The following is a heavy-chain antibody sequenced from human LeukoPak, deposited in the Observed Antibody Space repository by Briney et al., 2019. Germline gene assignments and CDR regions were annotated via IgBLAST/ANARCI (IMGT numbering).Heavy chain of an antibody. V-gene: IGHV4-31*03. J-gene: IGHJ4*02. CDR3: ASWAIVGATRHFDY. Sequence: SETLSLTCTVSGVSISSGGYYWSWIRQHPGKGLEWIGYIYYSGSTYYNPSLKSRVTISVDTSKNQFSLKLSSVTAADTAVYYCASWAIVGATRHFDYWGQGTLVTVSS. CDR1: GVSISSGGYY. D-gene: IGHD1-26*01. CDR2: IYYSGST.